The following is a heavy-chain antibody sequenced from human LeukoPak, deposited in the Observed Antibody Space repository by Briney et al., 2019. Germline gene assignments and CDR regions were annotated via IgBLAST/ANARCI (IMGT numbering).Heavy chain of an antibody. CDR2: INHSGST. J-gene: IGHJ4*02. CDR3: ARGGPSLCSNYYDSSGYYETFGY. Sequence: SETLSLTCAVYGGSFSGYYWSWIRQPPGKGLEWIGEINHSGSTNYNPSLKSRVTISVDTSKNQFSLKLSSVTAADTAVYYCARGGPSLCSNYYDSSGYYETFGYWGQGTLVTVSS. CDR1: GGSFSGYY. D-gene: IGHD3-22*01. V-gene: IGHV4-34*01.